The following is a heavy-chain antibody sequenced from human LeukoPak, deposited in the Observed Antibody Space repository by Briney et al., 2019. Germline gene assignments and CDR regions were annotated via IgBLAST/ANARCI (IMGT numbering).Heavy chain of an antibody. Sequence: SETLSLTCTVSGGSISSYYWSWIRQPPGKGLEWIGYIYYSGSTNYNPSLKSRVTISVDTSKNQFSLKLSSVTAADTAVYYCARDRVGAARSNWFDPWGQGTLVTVSS. V-gene: IGHV4-59*01. CDR2: IYYSGST. CDR1: GGSISSYY. D-gene: IGHD6-6*01. J-gene: IGHJ5*02. CDR3: ARDRVGAARSNWFDP.